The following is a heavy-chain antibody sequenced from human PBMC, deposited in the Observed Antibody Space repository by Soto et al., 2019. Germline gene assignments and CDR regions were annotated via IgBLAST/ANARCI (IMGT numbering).Heavy chain of an antibody. Sequence: PSETLSLTCTVSGGSISSSSYYWGWILQPPGKGLEWIGSIYYSGSTYYNPSLKSRVTIFVDTSKNQFSLELCSVTAADTAVYYCARHGDQEQQLVVPDAFDIWDQEAMVAVSS. D-gene: IGHD6-13*01. J-gene: IGHJ3*02. CDR1: GGSISSSSYY. V-gene: IGHV4-39*01. CDR3: ARHGDQEQQLVVPDAFDI. CDR2: IYYSGST.